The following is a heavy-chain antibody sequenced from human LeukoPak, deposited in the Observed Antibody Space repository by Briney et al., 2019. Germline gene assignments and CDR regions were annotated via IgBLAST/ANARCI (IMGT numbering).Heavy chain of an antibody. Sequence: GGSLRLSCAASGFTFSSYWMSWVRQAPGKGLEWVANIKQDGSEKYYVDSVKGRFTISRDNAKNSLYLQMNSLRAEDTAVYYCARDTIMITFGGVPDYWGQGTLVTVSS. CDR1: GFTFSSYW. V-gene: IGHV3-7*01. J-gene: IGHJ4*02. CDR3: ARDTIMITFGGVPDY. D-gene: IGHD3-16*01. CDR2: IKQDGSEK.